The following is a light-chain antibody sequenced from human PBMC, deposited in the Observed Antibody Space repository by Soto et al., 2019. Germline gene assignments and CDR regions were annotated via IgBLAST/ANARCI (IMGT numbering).Light chain of an antibody. V-gene: IGKV3-15*01. CDR2: GAS. CDR3: QQYNSWPPWA. CDR1: QSVSTN. J-gene: IGKJ1*01. Sequence: EIVMTQSPATLSVSPGERATLSCRASQSVSTNLAWYQQKPGQAPRLLIYGASTRATDIPARFSGSESGTEFTLTISSLQSEDVAVYYCQQYNSWPPWAFGQGTKVEI.